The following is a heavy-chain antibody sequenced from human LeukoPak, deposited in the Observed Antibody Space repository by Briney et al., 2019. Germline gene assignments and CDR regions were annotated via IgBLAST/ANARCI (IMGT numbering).Heavy chain of an antibody. CDR1: GYSISSGYY. CDR2: IYHSGSS. J-gene: IGHJ4*02. CDR3: ARHDSSGYYDPKYFDY. D-gene: IGHD3-22*01. V-gene: IGHV4-38-2*01. Sequence: PSETLSLTCAVSGYSISSGYYWGWIRPPPGKGLEWIGSIYHSGSSYYNPSLKSRVTISVDTSKNQFSLKLSSVTAADTAVYYCARHDSSGYYDPKYFDYWGQGTLVTVSS.